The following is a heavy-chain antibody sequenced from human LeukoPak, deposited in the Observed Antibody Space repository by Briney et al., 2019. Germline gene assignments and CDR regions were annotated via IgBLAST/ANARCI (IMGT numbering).Heavy chain of an antibody. CDR2: IIPILGIA. CDR1: GGTFSSYA. D-gene: IGHD2-15*01. CDR3: ARGYCSGGSCYHGAFDI. J-gene: IGHJ3*02. V-gene: IGHV1-69*04. Sequence: PVKVSCKAFGGTFSSYAISWVRQAPGQGREWMGRIIPILGIANYAQKFQGRVTITADKSTSTAYMELSSLRSEDTAVYYCARGYCSGGSCYHGAFDIWGQGTMVTVSS.